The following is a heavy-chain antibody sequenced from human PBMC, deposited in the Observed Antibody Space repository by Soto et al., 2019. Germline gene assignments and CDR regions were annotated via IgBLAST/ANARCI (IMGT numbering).Heavy chain of an antibody. J-gene: IGHJ6*03. Sequence: EVQLLESGGGLVQPGGSLRLSCAASGFTFSSYTMSWVRQAPGKGLEWVSFISGSVGSTYYADSVKGRFTISRDNSKNTLYLQMNSLRAKDTAVYYCAKATRGWDSSGNYYYYMDVWGKGTTVTASS. D-gene: IGHD6-19*01. CDR3: AKATRGWDSSGNYYYYMDV. V-gene: IGHV3-23*01. CDR2: ISGSVGST. CDR1: GFTFSSYT.